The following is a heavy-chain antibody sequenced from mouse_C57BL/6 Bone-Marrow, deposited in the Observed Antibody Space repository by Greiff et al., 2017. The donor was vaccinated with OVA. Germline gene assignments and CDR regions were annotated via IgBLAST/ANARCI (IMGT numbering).Heavy chain of an antibody. CDR3: ASLYSNYVPWFAY. Sequence: EVQLQQSGGGLVKPGGSLKLSCAASGFTFSSYAMSWVRQTPEKRLEWVATISDGGSYTYYPDNVKGRFTISRDNAKNNLYLQMSHLKSEDTAMYYCASLYSNYVPWFAYWGQGTLVTVSA. V-gene: IGHV5-4*01. J-gene: IGHJ3*01. CDR1: GFTFSSYA. D-gene: IGHD2-5*01. CDR2: ISDGGSYT.